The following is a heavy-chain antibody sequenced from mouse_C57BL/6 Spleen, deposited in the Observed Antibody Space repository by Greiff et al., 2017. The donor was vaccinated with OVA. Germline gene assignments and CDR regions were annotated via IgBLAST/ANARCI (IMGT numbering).Heavy chain of an antibody. V-gene: IGHV5-9-1*02. CDR2: ISSGGDYI. CDR3: TRGGTITTAVYAMDY. CDR1: GFTFSSYA. D-gene: IGHD1-1*01. Sequence: EVKLVESGEGLVKPGGSLKLSCAASGFTFSSYAMSWVRQTPEKRLEWVAYISSGGDYIYYADTVKGRFTISRDNARNTLYLQMSSLKSEDTAMYYCTRGGTITTAVYAMDYWGQGTSVTVSS. J-gene: IGHJ4*01.